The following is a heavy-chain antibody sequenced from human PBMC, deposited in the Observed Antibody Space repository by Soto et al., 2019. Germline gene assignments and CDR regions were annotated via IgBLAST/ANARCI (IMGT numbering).Heavy chain of an antibody. CDR3: ARDSTYSYGYGMAV. Sequence: SETLSLTCTVSGGSVSSGSYYWSWIRQPPGKGLEWIGYIYYSGSTNYNPSLKSRVTISVDTSKNQFSLKLSSVTAADTAVYYCARDSTYSYGYGMAVWGKGTTVTVSS. CDR2: IYYSGST. V-gene: IGHV4-61*01. D-gene: IGHD5-18*01. J-gene: IGHJ6*04. CDR1: GGSVSSGSYY.